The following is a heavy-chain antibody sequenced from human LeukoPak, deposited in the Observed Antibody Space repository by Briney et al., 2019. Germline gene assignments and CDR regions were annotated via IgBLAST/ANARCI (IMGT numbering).Heavy chain of an antibody. CDR3: AKIGRAVALRGGYFDY. Sequence: PGGSLRLSRAASGFTFSSYAMSWVRQAPGKGLEWVSAISGSGGSTYYADSVKGRFTISRDNSKNTLYLQMNSLRAEDTAVYYCAKIGRAVALRGGYFDYWGQGTLVTVSS. CDR2: ISGSGGST. CDR1: GFTFSSYA. V-gene: IGHV3-23*01. D-gene: IGHD6-19*01. J-gene: IGHJ4*02.